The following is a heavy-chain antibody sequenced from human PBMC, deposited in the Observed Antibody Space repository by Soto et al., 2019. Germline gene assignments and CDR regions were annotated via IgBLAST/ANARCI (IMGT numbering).Heavy chain of an antibody. D-gene: IGHD3-10*01. Sequence: GASVKVSCKASGGTFSSYTISWVRQAPGQGLEWMGRIIPILGIANYAQKFQGRVTITADKSTSTAYMELSSLRSEDTAVYYCARDEFTMVRGVIISLRAFDIWGQGTMVTVSS. CDR2: IIPILGIA. CDR1: GGTFSSYT. J-gene: IGHJ3*02. V-gene: IGHV1-69*04. CDR3: ARDEFTMVRGVIISLRAFDI.